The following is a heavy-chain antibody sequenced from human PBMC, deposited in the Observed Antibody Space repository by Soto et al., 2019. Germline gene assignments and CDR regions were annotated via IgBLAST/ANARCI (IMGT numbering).Heavy chain of an antibody. CDR1: GFTFSTHA. V-gene: IGHV3-30-3*01. CDR3: ARDRPYSSSWYPEY. Sequence: ESGGGVVRPGGSLRLSCAASGFTFSTHAMHWVRQAPGKGLEWVALISYDGTTKYYADSVKGRFTISRDNSKNTLYLQMNSLRGEDMAIYCCARDRPYSSSWYPEYWGQGTLVTVSS. CDR2: ISYDGTTK. J-gene: IGHJ4*02. D-gene: IGHD6-13*01.